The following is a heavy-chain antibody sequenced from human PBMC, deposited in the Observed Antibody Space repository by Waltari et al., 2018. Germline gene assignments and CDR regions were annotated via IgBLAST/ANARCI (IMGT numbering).Heavy chain of an antibody. CDR2: NRSSSDTI. Sequence: EVQLVESGGGLVQPGGSLRLSCAASGFTFSSYSMNWVRQAPGKGLEWISYNRSSSDTIYYADSVKGRFTISRDNAKNSLYLQMNSLRVEDTAVYYCARGEYSLTYWGQGTLVTVPS. D-gene: IGHD6-6*01. CDR1: GFTFSSYS. CDR3: ARGEYSLTY. V-gene: IGHV3-48*04. J-gene: IGHJ4*02.